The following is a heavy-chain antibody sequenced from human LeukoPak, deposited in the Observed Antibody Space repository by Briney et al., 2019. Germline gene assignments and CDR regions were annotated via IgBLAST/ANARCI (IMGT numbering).Heavy chain of an antibody. J-gene: IGHJ6*03. CDR1: GFTFSSYA. V-gene: IGHV3-30-3*01. CDR3: ERVDIGWSYYSYYMDV. CDR2: ISCDGSNK. D-gene: IGHD6-19*01. Sequence: PGGSLRLSCAASGFTFSSYAMHWVHQAPGKGLEWVAVISCDGSNKYYADSVKGRFTISRDNAKNTLYLQMNSLRAEDTAVYYCERVDIGWSYYSYYMDVRGQGTTVTVS.